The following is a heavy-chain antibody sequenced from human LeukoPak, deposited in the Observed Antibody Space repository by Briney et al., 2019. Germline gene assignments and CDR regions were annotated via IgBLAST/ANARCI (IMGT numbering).Heavy chain of an antibody. CDR3: ARDLGRITMVRGVTSQNDY. Sequence: ASVKVSCKASGYTFTGYYMHWVRQAPGQGLEWMGWINPNCGGTNYAQKFQGRVTMTRDTSISTAYMELSRLRSDDTAVYYCARDLGRITMVRGVTSQNDYWGQGTLVTVSS. D-gene: IGHD3-10*01. CDR1: GYTFTGYY. V-gene: IGHV1-2*02. CDR2: INPNCGGT. J-gene: IGHJ4*02.